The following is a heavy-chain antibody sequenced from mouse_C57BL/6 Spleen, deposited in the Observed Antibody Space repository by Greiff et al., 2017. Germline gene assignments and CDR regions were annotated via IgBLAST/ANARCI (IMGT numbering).Heavy chain of an antibody. CDR2: ISSGSSTI. V-gene: IGHV5-17*01. Sequence: EVKLVESGGGLVKPGGSLKLSCAASGFTFSDYGMHWVRQAPEKGLEWVAYISSGSSTIYYADTVKGRFTISRDNAKTTLFLQMTSLRSEDTAMYYCARDYGSSYWDFDVWGTGTTVTVSS. CDR1: GFTFSDYG. J-gene: IGHJ1*03. D-gene: IGHD1-1*01. CDR3: ARDYGSSYWDFDV.